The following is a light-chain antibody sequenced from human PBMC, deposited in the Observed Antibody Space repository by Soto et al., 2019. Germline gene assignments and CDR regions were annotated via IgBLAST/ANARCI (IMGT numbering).Light chain of an antibody. J-gene: IGKJ1*01. CDR2: AS. CDR1: QDISNS. Sequence: DIQMTQSPSSLSASVGDRVTIPCRASQDISNSLNWYQQKPGKAPRLLISASSLQSGVPSRFSGSGSGTDFTLTISSLQPEDFATDYCQQSYSAPWTFGQGTKVEIK. CDR3: QQSYSAPWT. V-gene: IGKV1-39*01.